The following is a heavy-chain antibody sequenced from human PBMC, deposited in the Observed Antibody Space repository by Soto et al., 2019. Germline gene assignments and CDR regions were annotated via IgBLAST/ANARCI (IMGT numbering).Heavy chain of an antibody. J-gene: IGHJ6*02. V-gene: IGHV3-7*03. CDR1: GFTFSNSW. CDR2: IKEDGSEK. Sequence: EVQLVESGGGLVQPGESLRLSCAASGFTFSNSWMSWARQAPGKGLEWVANIKEDGSEKDYVDPVKGRFTITRDNAKNSLYLQMNNLRAEDTAVYFCTRKRFGMDVWGQGTTVTVSS. CDR3: TRKRFGMDV.